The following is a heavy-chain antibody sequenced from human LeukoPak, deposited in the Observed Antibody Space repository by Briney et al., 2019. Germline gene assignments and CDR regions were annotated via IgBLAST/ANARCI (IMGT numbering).Heavy chain of an antibody. Sequence: ASVKVSCKASGYTFTSYYMHWVRQAPGQGLEWMGIINPSGGSTSYAQKFQGRVTTTRDTSTSTVYMELSSLRSEDTAVYYCARERGRRNSNYAIYYYYGMDVWGQGTTVTVSS. J-gene: IGHJ6*02. CDR2: INPSGGST. CDR1: GYTFTSYY. D-gene: IGHD4-11*01. V-gene: IGHV1-46*01. CDR3: ARERGRRNSNYAIYYYYGMDV.